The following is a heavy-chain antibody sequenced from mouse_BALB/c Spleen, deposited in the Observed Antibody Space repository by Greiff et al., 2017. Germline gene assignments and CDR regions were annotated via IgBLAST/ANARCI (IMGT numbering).Heavy chain of an antibody. Sequence: EVMLVESGGGLVKPGGSLKLSCAASGFTFSDYYMYWVRQTPEKRLEWVATISDGGSYTYYPDSVKGRFTISRDNAKNNLYLQMSSLKSEDTAMYYCAREDDLFAYWGQGTLVTVSA. CDR2: ISDGGSYT. D-gene: IGHD2-4*01. V-gene: IGHV5-4*02. CDR1: GFTFSDYY. J-gene: IGHJ3*01. CDR3: AREDDLFAY.